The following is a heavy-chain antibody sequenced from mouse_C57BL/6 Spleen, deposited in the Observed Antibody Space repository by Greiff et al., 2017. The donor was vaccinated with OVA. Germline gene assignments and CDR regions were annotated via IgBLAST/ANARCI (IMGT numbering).Heavy chain of an antibody. J-gene: IGHJ4*01. CDR2: IHPNSGST. Sequence: QVQLQQPGAELVKPGASVKLSCKASGYIFTSYWMHWVKQRPGQGLEWIGMIHPNSGSTNYNEKFKSKATLTVDKSSSTAYMQLSSLTSEDSAVYYCARSGGYYAMDYWGQGTSVTVAS. CDR1: GYIFTSYW. D-gene: IGHD4-1*01. V-gene: IGHV1-64*01. CDR3: ARSGGYYAMDY.